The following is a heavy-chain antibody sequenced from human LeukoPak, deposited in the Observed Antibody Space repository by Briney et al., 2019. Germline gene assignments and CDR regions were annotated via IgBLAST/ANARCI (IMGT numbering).Heavy chain of an antibody. V-gene: IGHV1-46*01. D-gene: IGHD3-9*01. CDR1: GYTFTSYY. J-gene: IGHJ4*02. CDR2: INPSGGST. CDR3: AREGYYDILTGYLY. Sequence: VASVKVSCKASGYTFTSYYMHWARQAPGQGLEWMGIINPSGGSTSYAQKFQGRVTMTGDTSTSTVYMELRSLRSDDTAVYYCAREGYYDILTGYLYWGQGTLVTVSS.